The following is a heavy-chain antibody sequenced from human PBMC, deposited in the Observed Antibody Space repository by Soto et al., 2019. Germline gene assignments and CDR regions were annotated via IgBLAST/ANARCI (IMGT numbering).Heavy chain of an antibody. CDR1: GYTFTTFG. CDR2: IDPKNGNT. V-gene: IGHV1-18*01. J-gene: IGHJ4*02. CDR3: AKEYCDSSRCYLPDY. Sequence: QVQLVQSGAEVKEPGASVKVSCKASGYTFTTFGISWVRQAPGQGLEWMGWIDPKNGNTKDAQKFPGRVNMTTDTSTSTAYMELRSLRSDDTAVYYCAKEYCDSSRCYLPDYWGQGALVTVSS. D-gene: IGHD2-2*01.